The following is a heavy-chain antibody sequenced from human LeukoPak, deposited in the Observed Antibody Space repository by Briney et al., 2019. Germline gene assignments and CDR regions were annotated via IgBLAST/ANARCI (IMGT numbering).Heavy chain of an antibody. V-gene: IGHV3-48*02. D-gene: IGHD4-17*01. Sequence: GRSLRLSCAASGFTFSSYSMNWVRQAPGEGLEWISYISSSGSTINYADSVKGRFTISRDSAKNSLYLQMNSLRDEDTAVYYCARDRDSGDYTAAPGDYWGQGTLVTVSS. CDR1: GFTFSSYS. J-gene: IGHJ4*02. CDR3: ARDRDSGDYTAAPGDY. CDR2: ISSSGSTI.